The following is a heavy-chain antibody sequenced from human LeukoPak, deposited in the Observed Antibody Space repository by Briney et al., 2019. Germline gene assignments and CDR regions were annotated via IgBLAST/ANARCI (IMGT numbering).Heavy chain of an antibody. V-gene: IGHV1-8*03. CDR2: MNPNSGNT. CDR3: ARGGRQWLGYYYYYMDV. D-gene: IGHD6-19*01. J-gene: IGHJ6*03. Sequence: ASVKVSCKASGYTFTSYDINWVRQATGQGLEWMGWMNPNSGNTGYAQKFQGRVTTTRNTSISTAYMELSSLRSEDTAVYYCARGGRQWLGYYYYYMDVWGKGTTVTVSS. CDR1: GYTFTSYD.